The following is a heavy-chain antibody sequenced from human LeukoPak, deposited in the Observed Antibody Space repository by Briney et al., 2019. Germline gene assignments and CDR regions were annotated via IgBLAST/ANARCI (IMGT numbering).Heavy chain of an antibody. CDR3: ARAKSSTLDY. V-gene: IGHV1-2*02. J-gene: IGHJ4*02. CDR2: INPNSGGT. CDR1: GYTFSGYY. Sequence: GASVKVSCKASGYTFSGYYMHWVRQAPGQGLEWMGRINPNSGGTNYAQKFQGRVTMARDTSISTAYMELSSLRSDDRAVYYCARAKSSTLDYWGQGTLVTVSS.